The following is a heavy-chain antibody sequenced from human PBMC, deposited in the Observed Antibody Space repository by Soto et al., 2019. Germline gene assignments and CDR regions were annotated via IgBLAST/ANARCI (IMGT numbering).Heavy chain of an antibody. CDR1: GFTFSSYA. V-gene: IGHV3-23*01. Sequence: EVQLLESGGGLVQPGGSLRLSCAASGFTFSSYAMSWVRQAPGKGLEWVSAISGSGGSTYYTDSVKGRFTISRDNSKNTLYLQMNSLRAEDTAVYYCAKDRPRKYQLPSYGYDAFDIWGQGTMVTVSS. D-gene: IGHD2-2*01. CDR2: ISGSGGST. J-gene: IGHJ3*02. CDR3: AKDRPRKYQLPSYGYDAFDI.